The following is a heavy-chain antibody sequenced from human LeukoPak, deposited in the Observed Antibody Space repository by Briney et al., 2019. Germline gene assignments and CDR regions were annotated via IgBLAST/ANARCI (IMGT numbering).Heavy chain of an antibody. V-gene: IGHV3-7*04. D-gene: IGHD2-21*02. J-gene: IGHJ4*02. CDR1: GFTFSNYW. Sequence: GGSLRLSCAASGFTFSNYWMSWVRQAPGKGLEWVASIKEDGSDKYYVDSVKGRFAISRDSAKDLLFLQMNSLRAEDTAVYYCARDQWRLFDSWGQGTLVTVSS. CDR3: ARDQWRLFDS. CDR2: IKEDGSDK.